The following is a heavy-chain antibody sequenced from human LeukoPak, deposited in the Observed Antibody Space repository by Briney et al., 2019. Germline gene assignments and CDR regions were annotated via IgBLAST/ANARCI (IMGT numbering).Heavy chain of an antibody. CDR2: INHSRST. V-gene: IGHV4-34*01. D-gene: IGHD3-16*01. Sequence: SETLSLTCAVYGGSFSGYYWSWIRQPPGKGLEWIGEINHSRSTNYNPSLKSRVTISVDTSKNQFSLKLSSVTAADTAVYYCARRPRRVIMMPWSYNWFDPWGQGTLVTVSS. CDR1: GGSFSGYY. CDR3: ARRPRRVIMMPWSYNWFDP. J-gene: IGHJ5*02.